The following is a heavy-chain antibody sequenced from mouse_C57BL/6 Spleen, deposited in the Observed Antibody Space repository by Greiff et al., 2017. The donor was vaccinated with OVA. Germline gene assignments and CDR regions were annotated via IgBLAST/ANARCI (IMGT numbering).Heavy chain of an antibody. CDR3: AREGGLLRGFAY. V-gene: IGHV5-4*01. Sequence: EVKLVESGGGLVKPGGSLKLSCAASGFTFSSYAMSWVRQTPEKRLEWVATISDGGSYTYYPDNVKGRFTISRDNAKNNLYLQMSHLKSEDTAMYYCAREGGLLRGFAYWGQGTLVTVSA. J-gene: IGHJ3*01. D-gene: IGHD1-1*01. CDR2: ISDGGSYT. CDR1: GFTFSSYA.